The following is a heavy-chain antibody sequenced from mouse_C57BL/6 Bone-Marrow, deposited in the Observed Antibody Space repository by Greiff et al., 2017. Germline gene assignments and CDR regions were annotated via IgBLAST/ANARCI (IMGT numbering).Heavy chain of an antibody. D-gene: IGHD2-10*01. Sequence: LVESGAELVKPGASVKISCKVSGYTFTSYWMHWVKQRPGQGLEWIGNINPSNGGTNYNEKFKSKATLTVDKSSSTAYMQLSSLTSEDSAVYYCARDGTYYFFIDFWGHGTSVTVSS. CDR3: ARDGTYYFFIDF. CDR2: INPSNGGT. J-gene: IGHJ4*01. CDR1: GYTFTSYW. V-gene: IGHV1-53*01.